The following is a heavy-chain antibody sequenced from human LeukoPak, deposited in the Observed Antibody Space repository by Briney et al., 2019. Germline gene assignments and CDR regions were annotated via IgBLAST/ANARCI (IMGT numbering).Heavy chain of an antibody. CDR1: GFTFSSYA. D-gene: IGHD3-22*01. CDR2: ISSNGGST. V-gene: IGHV3-64*01. J-gene: IGHJ4*02. Sequence: PGGSLRLSCAASGFTFSSYAMHWVRQAPGKGLEYVSAISSNGGSTYYANSVKGRFTISRDNSKNTLYLQMGSLRAEDMAVYYCAREGTYYYDSSGYYDYWGQGTLVTVSS. CDR3: AREGTYYYDSSGYYDY.